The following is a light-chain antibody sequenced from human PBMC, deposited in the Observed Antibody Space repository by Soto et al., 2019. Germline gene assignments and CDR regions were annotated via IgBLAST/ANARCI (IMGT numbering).Light chain of an antibody. CDR2: DAS. V-gene: IGKV1-5*01. Sequence: DIQMPQSPSTLSASVGDRVTITCRASQGISGWLAWYQQKAGKAPRLLIFDASSLMSGVLSSFSGRGYGTEFTLTINRRQPDDSATYYCQQYDSFSVWTFGQGTKVEIK. J-gene: IGKJ1*01. CDR1: QGISGW. CDR3: QQYDSFSVWT.